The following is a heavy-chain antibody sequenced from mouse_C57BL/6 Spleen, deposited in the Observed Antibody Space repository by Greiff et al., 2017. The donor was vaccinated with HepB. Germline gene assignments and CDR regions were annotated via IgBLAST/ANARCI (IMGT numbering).Heavy chain of an antibody. Sequence: QVQLQQSGAELMKPGASVKLSCKATGYTFTGYWIEWVKQRPGHGLEWIGEILPGSGNTNYNEKFKGKATLTSDTSSNTAYMQLSSLTTEDSAIYYCARHYYCKYVAYWGQGTLVTVSA. J-gene: IGHJ3*01. D-gene: IGHD2-1*01. CDR1: GYTFTGYW. V-gene: IGHV1-9*01. CDR2: ILPGSGNT. CDR3: ARHYYCKYVAY.